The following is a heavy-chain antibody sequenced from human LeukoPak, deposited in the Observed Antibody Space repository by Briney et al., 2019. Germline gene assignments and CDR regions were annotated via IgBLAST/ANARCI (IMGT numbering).Heavy chain of an antibody. CDR2: IGGDGRGK. V-gene: IGHV3-23*01. D-gene: IGHD1-26*01. CDR1: GFTFSDYA. J-gene: IGHJ4*02. Sequence: GGSLRLSCAASGFTFSDYAVTWVRQAPGEGLEWVSAIGGDGRGKDYADSVKGRFIISRDNCKNTVFLQMNSLRAEDTALYYCARRVGGTPDYWGLGTLVTVSS. CDR3: ARRVGGTPDY.